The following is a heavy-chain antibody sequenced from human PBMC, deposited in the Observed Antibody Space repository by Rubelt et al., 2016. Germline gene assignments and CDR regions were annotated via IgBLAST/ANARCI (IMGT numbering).Heavy chain of an antibody. D-gene: IGHD6-13*01. CDR2: IDWDDDK. V-gene: IGHV2-70*10. J-gene: IGHJ4*02. CDR3: ARNDASSSWYNY. Sequence: IDWDDDKYYSTSLKTRLTISKDTSKNQVVLTMTNMDPVDTATYYCARNDASSSWYNYWGQGTLVTVSS.